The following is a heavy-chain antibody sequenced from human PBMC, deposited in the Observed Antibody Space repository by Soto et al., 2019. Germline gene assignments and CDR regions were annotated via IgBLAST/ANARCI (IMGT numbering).Heavy chain of an antibody. CDR2: IYYSGST. D-gene: IGHD2-2*01. CDR1: GVSISSYY. CDR3: ARAAGYCSSTSCYYYYYYGMDV. V-gene: IGHV4-59*01. J-gene: IGHJ6*02. Sequence: SETLSLTCTVSGVSISSYYWSWIRQPPGKGLEWIGYIYYSGSTNYNPSLKSRVTISVDTSKNQFSLKLSSVTAADTAVYYCARAAGYCSSTSCYYYYYYGMDVWGQGTTVTVSS.